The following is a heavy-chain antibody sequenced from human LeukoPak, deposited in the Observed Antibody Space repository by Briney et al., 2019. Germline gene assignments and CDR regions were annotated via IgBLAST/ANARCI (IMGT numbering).Heavy chain of an antibody. Sequence: SETLSLTCAVYGGSFSGYYWSWIRQPPGKGLEWIGEINHSGSTNYNPSLKSRVTISVDTSKNQFPLKLSSVTAADTAVYYCARGLPYYSYGLNYWGQGTLVTVSS. CDR2: INHSGST. J-gene: IGHJ4*02. CDR3: ARGLPYYSYGLNY. CDR1: GGSFSGYY. V-gene: IGHV4-34*01. D-gene: IGHD5-18*01.